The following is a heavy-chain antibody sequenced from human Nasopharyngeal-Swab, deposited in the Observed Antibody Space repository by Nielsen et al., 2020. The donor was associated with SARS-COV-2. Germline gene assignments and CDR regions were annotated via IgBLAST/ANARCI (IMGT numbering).Heavy chain of an antibody. CDR2: IYYSGST. V-gene: IGHV4-59*08. J-gene: IGHJ4*02. D-gene: IGHD6-19*01. CDR1: GGSISSYY. CDR3: ARHLAVAGDFDY. Sequence: SETLSLTCTVSGGSISSYYWSWIRQPPGKGLEWIGYIYYSGSTNYNPSLKSRGTISVDTSKNQFSLKLSSVTAADTAVYYCARHLAVAGDFDYWGQGTLVTVSS.